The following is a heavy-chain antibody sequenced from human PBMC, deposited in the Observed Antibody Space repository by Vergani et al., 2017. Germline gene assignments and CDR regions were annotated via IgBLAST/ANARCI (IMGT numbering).Heavy chain of an antibody. J-gene: IGHJ6*03. CDR3: AVSPRLAASPYYYYSMDV. CDR2: ISCSGVSA. D-gene: IGHD6-25*01. V-gene: IGHV3-23*04. CDR1: EFTFSNYA. Sequence: EVQLVESGGGLVKPGGSLRLTCAASEFTFSNYAMHWVRQAPGKGLEWVSGISCSGVSAYYTDSVKGRFTLSRDNSKNTLYLQMNSLGSEDTAVFYCAVSPRLAASPYYYYSMDVWGKGTTVTVSS.